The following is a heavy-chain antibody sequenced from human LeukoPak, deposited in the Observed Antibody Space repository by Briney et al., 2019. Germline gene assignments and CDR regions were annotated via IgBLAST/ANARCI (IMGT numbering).Heavy chain of an antibody. V-gene: IGHV4-59*01. CDR3: ARGGENYYYYMDV. CDR2: IYYSGNT. Sequence: SETLSLTCTVSGGSISRYYWIWIRQPPGKGLEWIGYIYYSGNTNYNPSLKSRVTISVDTSKNQFSLKLSSVTAADTAVHYCARGGENYYYYMDVWGKGTTVTVSS. CDR1: GGSISRYY. J-gene: IGHJ6*03.